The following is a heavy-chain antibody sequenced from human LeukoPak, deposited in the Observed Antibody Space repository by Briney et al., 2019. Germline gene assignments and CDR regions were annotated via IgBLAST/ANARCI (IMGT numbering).Heavy chain of an antibody. CDR3: TTEGPVGATTFEF. CDR2: ISSSSSYI. Sequence: GRSLRLSCAASGFTFSRYGMNWVRQAPGKGLQWVSFISSSSSYIYYADSVKGRFTISRDNAKNSLYLQMTSLRADDTAVYYCTTEGPVGATTFEFWGQGTLVTVSS. J-gene: IGHJ4*02. D-gene: IGHD1-26*01. V-gene: IGHV3-21*01. CDR1: GFTFSRYG.